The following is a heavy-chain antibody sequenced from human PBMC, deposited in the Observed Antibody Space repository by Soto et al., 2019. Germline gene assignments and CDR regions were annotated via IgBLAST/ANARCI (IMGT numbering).Heavy chain of an antibody. CDR3: ATPGIAAAPPYYFDY. CDR1: GGTFSSYA. D-gene: IGHD6-13*01. J-gene: IGHJ4*02. V-gene: IGHV1-69*13. Sequence: GASVKVSCKVSGGTFSSYAISWVRQAPGQGLEWMGGIIPIFGTANYAQKFQGRVTITADESTSTAYMELSSLRSEDTAVYYCATPGIAAAPPYYFDYWGQGTLVTVSS. CDR2: IIPIFGTA.